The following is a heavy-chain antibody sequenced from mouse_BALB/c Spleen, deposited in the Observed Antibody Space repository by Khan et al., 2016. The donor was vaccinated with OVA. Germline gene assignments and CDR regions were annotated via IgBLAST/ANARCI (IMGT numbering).Heavy chain of an antibody. D-gene: IGHD1-1*01. CDR3: TRGDFYGSDAMDY. CDR1: DSTFTNFY. CDR2: IFPGNVNT. J-gene: IGHJ4*01. V-gene: IGHV1S56*01. Sequence: QVQLQQSGPELVQPGASVRISCKASDSTFTNFYIHWLKQRPGQGLEWIGWIFPGNVNTKYNENFKGKATLTADNSSSTAYMLLSSLTSEDSAVYFCTRGDFYGSDAMDYWGQGTPVIVSS.